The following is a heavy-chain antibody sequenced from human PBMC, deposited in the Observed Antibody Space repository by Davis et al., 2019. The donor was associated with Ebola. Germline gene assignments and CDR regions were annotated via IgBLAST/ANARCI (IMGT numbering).Heavy chain of an antibody. CDR3: AAGGTGGADNWFDP. CDR1: GFKFSGFA. Sequence: PGGSLRLSCVTSGFKFSGFAMSWVRQAPGKGLEWLTYIGGDGGDRNYVDSVRSRFSISRDNSGNTLYLEMNDLRAEDTAVYYWAAGGTGGADNWFDPWGQGTLVTVSS. D-gene: IGHD2-8*02. J-gene: IGHJ5*02. V-gene: IGHV3-23*01. CDR2: IGGDGGDR.